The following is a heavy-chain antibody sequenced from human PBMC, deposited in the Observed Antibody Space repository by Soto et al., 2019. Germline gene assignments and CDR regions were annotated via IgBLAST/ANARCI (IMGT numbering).Heavy chain of an antibody. J-gene: IGHJ4*02. CDR2: INPSGGST. V-gene: IGHV1-46*01. CDR3: ARRYCSGGSCNPIFDY. Sequence: GASVKVSCKASGYTFTSYYMHWVRQAPVQGLEWMGIINPSGGSTSYAQKFQGRVTMTRDTSTSTVYMELSSLRSEDTAVYYCARRYCSGGSCNPIFDYWGQGTLVTVSS. CDR1: GYTFTSYY. D-gene: IGHD2-15*01.